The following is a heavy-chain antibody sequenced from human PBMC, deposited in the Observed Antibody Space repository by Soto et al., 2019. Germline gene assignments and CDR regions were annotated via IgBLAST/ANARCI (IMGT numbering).Heavy chain of an antibody. Sequence: GGSLRLSCAASGFILSTYAIHWVRQAPGKGLEWVSVISGSDGSTYYADSVKGRFTISRDNSKNTLNLQMNSLRAEDTAVYYCARRSSSWYFDYWGQGTLVTVSS. D-gene: IGHD6-13*01. J-gene: IGHJ4*02. CDR3: ARRSSSWYFDY. V-gene: IGHV3-23*01. CDR2: ISGSDGST. CDR1: GFILSTYA.